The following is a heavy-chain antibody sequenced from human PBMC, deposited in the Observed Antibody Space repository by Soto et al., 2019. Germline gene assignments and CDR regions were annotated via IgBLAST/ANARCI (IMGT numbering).Heavy chain of an antibody. D-gene: IGHD2-2*01. CDR3: ARDRGYCSSTSCYVDAFDI. CDR2: INPNSGGT. V-gene: IGHV1-2*04. J-gene: IGHJ3*02. CDR1: GYTFTGYY. Sequence: ASVKVSCKASGYTFTGYYMHWVRQAAGQGLEWMGWINPNSGGTNYAQKFQGWVTMTRDTSISTAYMELSRLRSDDTAVYYCARDRGYCSSTSCYVDAFDIWGQGTMVTVSS.